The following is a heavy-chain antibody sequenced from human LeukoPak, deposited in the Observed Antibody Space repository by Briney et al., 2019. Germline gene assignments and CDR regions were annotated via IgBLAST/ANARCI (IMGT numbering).Heavy chain of an antibody. CDR1: GFTFSSYS. CDR3: ARASRWELLDY. J-gene: IGHJ4*02. Sequence: GGSLRLSCAASGFTFSSYSMNWVRQAPGKGLEWVSSISSSSYIYYADSVKGRFTISRDNAKNSLYLQMNSLRAEDTAVYYCARASRWELLDYWGQGTLVTVSS. CDR2: ISSSSYI. D-gene: IGHD1-26*01. V-gene: IGHV3-21*01.